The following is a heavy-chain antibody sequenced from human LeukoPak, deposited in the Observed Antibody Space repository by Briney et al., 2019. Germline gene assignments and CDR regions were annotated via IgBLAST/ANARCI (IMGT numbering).Heavy chain of an antibody. Sequence: ASVKVSCKASGYTFTGYYMHWVRQAPGQGLEWMGWINPNSGGTNYAQKFQGRVTMTRDTSISTAYMELSRLRSDDTAVYYCAREKEELGYCSSTSCYGVDYWGQGTLVTVSS. CDR2: INPNSGGT. CDR1: GYTFTGYY. V-gene: IGHV1-2*02. J-gene: IGHJ4*02. D-gene: IGHD2-2*01. CDR3: AREKEELGYCSSTSCYGVDY.